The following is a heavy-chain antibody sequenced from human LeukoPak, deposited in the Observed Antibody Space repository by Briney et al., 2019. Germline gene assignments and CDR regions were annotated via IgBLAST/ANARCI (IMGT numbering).Heavy chain of an antibody. V-gene: IGHV3-23*01. J-gene: IGHJ5*02. CDR1: GFTFSSYA. CDR2: ISGSGGST. Sequence: GGSLSSSGPASGFTFSSYAMGWARQAPGKGLDWVSAISGSGGSTYYADSVKGRFTISRDNSKNTLYLQMNSLRAEDTAVYYCAKDPFMNIAVAGTWWFDPWGQGTLVTVSS. CDR3: AKDPFMNIAVAGTWWFDP. D-gene: IGHD6-19*01.